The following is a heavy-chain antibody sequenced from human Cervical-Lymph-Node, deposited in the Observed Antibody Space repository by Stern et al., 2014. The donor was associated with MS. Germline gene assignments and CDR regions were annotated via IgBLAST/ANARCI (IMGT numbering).Heavy chain of an antibody. CDR1: GGTFSSYA. V-gene: IGHV1-69*06. CDR2: IIPIFGTA. Sequence: VQLEESGAEVKKPGSSVKVSCKASGGTFSSYAISWVRQAPGQGLEWMGGIIPIFGTANYAQKFQGRATIPADKPTSTAYMEVTGRKSEDPAVYYCARLLSRSRYNWSDPGGRGTLVPVSS. D-gene: IGHD2-8*01. CDR3: ARLLSRSRYNWSDP. J-gene: IGHJ5*02.